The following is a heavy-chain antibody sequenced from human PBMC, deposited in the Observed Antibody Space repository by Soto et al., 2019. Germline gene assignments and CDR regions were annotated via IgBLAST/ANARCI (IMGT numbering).Heavy chain of an antibody. V-gene: IGHV3-72*01. D-gene: IGHD3-10*01. CDR2: IQNKAHNYIT. CDR3: ACIRATYGY. Sequence: EVQLVESGGGLVQPGGSLRLSCAASGFTFSNHFMDWVRQAPGKGLEWVGHIQNKAHNYITQYGASMEGRASISRDDSTNSLYLQVNRLKTEDTAVHFCACIRATYGYWGPGTLVTVSS. CDR1: GFTFSNHF. J-gene: IGHJ4*02.